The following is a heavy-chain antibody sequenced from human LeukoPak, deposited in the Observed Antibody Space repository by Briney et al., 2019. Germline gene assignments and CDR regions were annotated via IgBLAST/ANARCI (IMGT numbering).Heavy chain of an antibody. Sequence: ASVKVSCKASGYTFTSYYMHWVRQAPGQGLERMGVINPNSGGTNYAQKFQGRVTMTRDTSISTAYMELSRLRSDDTAVYYCARDMVEMATTNVDYWGQGTLVTVSS. V-gene: IGHV1-2*02. CDR2: INPNSGGT. CDR3: ARDMVEMATTNVDY. J-gene: IGHJ4*02. D-gene: IGHD5-24*01. CDR1: GYTFTSYY.